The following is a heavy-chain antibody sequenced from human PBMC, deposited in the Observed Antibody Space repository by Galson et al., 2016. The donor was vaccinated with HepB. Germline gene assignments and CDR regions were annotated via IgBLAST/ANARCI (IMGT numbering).Heavy chain of an antibody. D-gene: IGHD3-10*01. V-gene: IGHV4-39*07. CDR1: GGSISNQDSY. J-gene: IGHJ4*02. CDR2: IYYTGTI. Sequence: ETLSLTCSVSGGSISNQDSYWGWVRQPPGKPLEWIASIYYTGTILYNPSLKSRVTMSKDTSNNQFSLKLRSVTAADTAIYFCARAVKGGAVRLDYWGQGTLVTVSS. CDR3: ARAVKGGAVRLDY.